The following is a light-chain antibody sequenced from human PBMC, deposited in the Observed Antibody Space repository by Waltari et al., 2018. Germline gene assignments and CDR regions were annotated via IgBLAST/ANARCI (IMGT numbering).Light chain of an antibody. V-gene: IGKV3-11*01. CDR3: QQRSSWPT. CDR1: QSVSSN. CDR2: DAS. Sequence: EIVLTQPPATLSLSPGEKATLSCRASQSVSSNLAWYQQKLGQAPRLLIYDASNRATGIPARFSGSGSGTDFTLTISSLEVDDFAVYYCQQRSSWPTFGGGTKVEIK. J-gene: IGKJ4*01.